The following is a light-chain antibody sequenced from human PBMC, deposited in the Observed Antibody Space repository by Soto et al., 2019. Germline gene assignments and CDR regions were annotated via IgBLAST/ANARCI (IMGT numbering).Light chain of an antibody. CDR3: QQYGRSQT. CDR1: QRVSSDS. J-gene: IGKJ1*01. V-gene: IGKV3-20*01. CDR2: STS. Sequence: EIVLTQSPDTLSLSPGERATLSFGASQRVSSDSLAWYQQQPGQAPRLLIYSTSNRATGIPDRFSGSGSGTDFTLTIRRLEPEDFALYYCQQYGRSQTFGQGTKVDIK.